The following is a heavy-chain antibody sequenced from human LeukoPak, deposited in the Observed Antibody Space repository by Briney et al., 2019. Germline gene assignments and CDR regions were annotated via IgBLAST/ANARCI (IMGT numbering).Heavy chain of an antibody. CDR3: AKGPYGTFDY. CDR1: GFTFSNYA. D-gene: IGHD1-14*01. Sequence: PGGSLRLSCAASGFTFSNYAMSWVRQAPGKGLEWVSAIRGGGRSTYYADSVKGRFTISRDNSKNTLYLQLNSLRAEDTAVYYCAKGPYGTFDYWGQGTLVTVSS. J-gene: IGHJ4*02. V-gene: IGHV3-23*01. CDR2: IRGGGRST.